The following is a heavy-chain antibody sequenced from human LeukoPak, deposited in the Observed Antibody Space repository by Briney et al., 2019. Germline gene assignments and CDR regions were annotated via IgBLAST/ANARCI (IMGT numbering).Heavy chain of an antibody. V-gene: IGHV3-30*02. CDR2: IRYDGSNK. CDR3: ANDLYHWNYGHEYFQH. CDR1: GFTFSSYG. D-gene: IGHD1-7*01. Sequence: GGSLRLSCAASGFTFSSYGMHWVRQAPGKGLEWVAFIRYDGSNKYYADSVKGRFTISRDNSKNTLYLQMNSLRAEDTAVYYCANDLYHWNYGHEYFQHWGQGTLVTVSS. J-gene: IGHJ1*01.